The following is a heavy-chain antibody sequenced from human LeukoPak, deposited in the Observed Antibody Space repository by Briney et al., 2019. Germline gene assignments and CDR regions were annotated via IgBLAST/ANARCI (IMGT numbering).Heavy chain of an antibody. CDR1: GFTVSSNY. CDR3: ARDPYGDYLND. CDR2: IYSGGST. V-gene: IGHV3-66*01. J-gene: IGHJ4*02. D-gene: IGHD4-17*01. Sequence: GGSLRLSCAASGFTVSSNYMSWVRQAPGKGLEWVSVIYSGGSTYYADSVKGRFTISRDNSKNTLYLKMNSLRAEDTAVYYCARDPYGDYLNDWGQGTLVTVSS.